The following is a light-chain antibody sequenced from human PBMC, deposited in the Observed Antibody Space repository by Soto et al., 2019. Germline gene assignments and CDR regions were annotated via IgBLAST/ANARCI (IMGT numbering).Light chain of an antibody. CDR3: QLYGSSPKT. Sequence: EIVLTQSPCTLSLSPGERATLSCRATQTISSNYLAWYRQKPGQAPKLLIHGASTRATGIPDRFSGSGSGTDFTLTISRLEPEDFAVYYCQLYGSSPKTFGQGTKVDI. CDR2: GAS. CDR1: QTISSNY. J-gene: IGKJ1*01. V-gene: IGKV3-20*01.